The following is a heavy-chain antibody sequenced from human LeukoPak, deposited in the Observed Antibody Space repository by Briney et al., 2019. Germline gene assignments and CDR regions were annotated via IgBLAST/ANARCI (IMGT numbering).Heavy chain of an antibody. J-gene: IGHJ4*02. V-gene: IGHV3-72*01. Sequence: GGSLRLSCAASGFSFSDHYMDWVRQAPGKGLEWVGRTRNKANRYTTEYAASVKGRFIISRDDSENSVYLQMNSLKTEDTAVYYCARVRGYDDYWGQGTLVTVSS. D-gene: IGHD5-12*01. CDR3: ARVRGYDDY. CDR2: TRNKANRYTT. CDR1: GFSFSDHY.